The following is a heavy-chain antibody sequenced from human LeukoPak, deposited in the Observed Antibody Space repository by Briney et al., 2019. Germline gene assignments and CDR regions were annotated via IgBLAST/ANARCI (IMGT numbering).Heavy chain of an antibody. CDR2: IHQSGIT. V-gene: IGHV4-34*01. D-gene: IGHD3-16*01. CDR3: ARSAFDYVWGTLGH. CDR1: SGSFSGYY. J-gene: IGHJ5*02. Sequence: SETLSLTCDIYSGSFSGYYWNWVRQHPGKGLEWIGDIHQSGITTYNPSLKSRVTLSLDTSGNHFSLRLTSLTAADTAIYYCARSAFDYVWGTLGHWGQGNLVTVSS.